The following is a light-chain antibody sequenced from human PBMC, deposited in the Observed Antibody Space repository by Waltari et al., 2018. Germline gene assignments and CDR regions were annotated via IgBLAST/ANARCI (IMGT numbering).Light chain of an antibody. J-gene: IGLJ2*01. CDR2: DVS. V-gene: IGLV2-14*01. CDR1: TSDSGGYEY. Sequence: SALTQPDSVSGSPGQSITISCIGFTSDSGGYEYVPWYQQHPGKAPKVIIYDVSNRPSGVSTRFSGSKSGSSASLTISGLQAEDEADYYCSSFTSSTTGIFGGGTKLTVL. CDR3: SSFTSSTTGI.